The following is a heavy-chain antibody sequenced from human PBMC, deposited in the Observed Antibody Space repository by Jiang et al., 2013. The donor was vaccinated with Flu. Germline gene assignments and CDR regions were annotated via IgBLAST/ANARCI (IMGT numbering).Heavy chain of an antibody. CDR1: GFSLSNARMG. CDR2: IFSNDEK. D-gene: IGHD3-10*01. V-gene: IGHV2-26*01. J-gene: IGHJ6*02. Sequence: KPTQTLTLTCTVSGFSLSNARMGVSWIRQPPGKALEWLAHIFSNDEKSYSTSLKSRLTISKDTSKSQVVLTMTNMDPVDTATYYCARIHGVRGVRPIYYYYGMDVWGQGTTVTVSS. CDR3: ARIHGVRGVRPIYYYYGMDV.